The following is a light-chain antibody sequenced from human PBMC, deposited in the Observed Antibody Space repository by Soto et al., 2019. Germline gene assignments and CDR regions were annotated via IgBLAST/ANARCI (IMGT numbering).Light chain of an antibody. CDR3: QHYGSSRT. Sequence: EIVLPQSPGTLSLSPGERATLSCRASQTVSSSDLAWYQQKPGQAPRLVIYDASSRATGIPDRFSGSGSETDFTLTISRLEPEDFAVYFCQHYGSSRTFGQGTKVDIK. CDR1: QTVSSSD. CDR2: DAS. V-gene: IGKV3-20*01. J-gene: IGKJ1*01.